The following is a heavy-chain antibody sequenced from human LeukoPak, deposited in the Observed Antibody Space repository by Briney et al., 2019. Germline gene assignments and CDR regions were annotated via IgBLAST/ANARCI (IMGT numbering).Heavy chain of an antibody. D-gene: IGHD3-10*01. CDR2: INPSGST. Sequence: SETLSLTCAVYGGSFSGYYWSWIRQPPGKGLEWIGEINPSGSTNYNPSLKSRVTLSVDTSKNHFSLKLSSVTAADTAVYYCARAYYYGSGSYYAQYFDYWGQGTLVTVSS. CDR3: ARAYYYGSGSYYAQYFDY. J-gene: IGHJ4*02. CDR1: GGSFSGYY. V-gene: IGHV4-34*01.